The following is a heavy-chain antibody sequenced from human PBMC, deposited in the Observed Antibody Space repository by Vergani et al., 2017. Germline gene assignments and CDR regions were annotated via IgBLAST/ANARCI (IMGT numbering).Heavy chain of an antibody. Sequence: EVQLVESGGGLVKPGGSLRLSCAASGFTFSNAWMSWVRQAPGGGLEWVGRIKSKTDGGTTDYAAPVKGRFTISRDESKNTLYLQMNSLKTEDTAVYYCTTEKGGYSYGGFDYWGQGTLVTVSS. V-gene: IGHV3-15*01. CDR1: GFTFSNAW. D-gene: IGHD5-18*01. J-gene: IGHJ4*02. CDR3: TTEKGGYSYGGFDY. CDR2: IKSKTDGGTT.